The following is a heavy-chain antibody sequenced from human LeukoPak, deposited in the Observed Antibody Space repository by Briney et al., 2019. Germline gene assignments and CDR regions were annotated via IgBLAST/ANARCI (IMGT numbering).Heavy chain of an antibody. CDR2: IRYDGSNK. CDR3: AKEELELGKLDY. V-gene: IGHV3-30*02. Sequence: SGGSLRLSCAASGFTFSSYGMHWVRQAPGKGLEWVAFIRYDGSNKYYAGSVKGRFTISRDNSKNTLYLQMNSLRAEDTAVYYCAKEELELGKLDYWGQGTLVTVSS. CDR1: GFTFSSYG. D-gene: IGHD1-7*01. J-gene: IGHJ4*02.